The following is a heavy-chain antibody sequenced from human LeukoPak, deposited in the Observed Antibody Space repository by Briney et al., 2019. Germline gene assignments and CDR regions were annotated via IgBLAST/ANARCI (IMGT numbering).Heavy chain of an antibody. CDR3: ARGKVLRNYYYGMDV. J-gene: IGHJ6*02. D-gene: IGHD4/OR15-4a*01. CDR1: GFTFSSYW. V-gene: IGHV3-74*01. CDR2: INSDGSST. Sequence: GGSLRPSCAASGFTFSSYWMHWVRQAPGKGLVWVSRINSDGSSTSYADSVKGRFTISRDNAKNTLYLQMNSLRAEDTAVYYCARGKVLRNYYYGMDVWGQGTTVTVSS.